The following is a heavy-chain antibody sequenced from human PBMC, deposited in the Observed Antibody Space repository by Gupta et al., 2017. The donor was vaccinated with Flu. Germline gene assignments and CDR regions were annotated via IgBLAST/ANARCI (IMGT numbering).Heavy chain of an antibody. D-gene: IGHD1-26*01. CDR2: IKQDGSEK. Sequence: EVQLLESGGGLVQPGGSLRLSCAASGFTFSSYWMSWVRQAPGKGLEWVANIKQDGSEKYYVDSVKGRFTISRDNAKNSLYLQMNSLRAEDTAVYYCARDWGVGATLFDYWGQGTLVTVSS. V-gene: IGHV3-7*01. CDR3: ARDWGVGATLFDY. J-gene: IGHJ4*02. CDR1: GFTFSSYW.